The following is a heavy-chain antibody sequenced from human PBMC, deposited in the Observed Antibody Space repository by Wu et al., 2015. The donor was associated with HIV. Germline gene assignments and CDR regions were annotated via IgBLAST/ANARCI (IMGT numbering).Heavy chain of an antibody. V-gene: IGHV1-18*01. D-gene: IGHD2-21*02. J-gene: IGHJ1*01. CDR2: ISPYNGKT. CDR3: ARELPSCHIDCNLYLQY. CDR1: GFTFTSFG. Sequence: QVQLVQSGPEVKKPGASVKVSCKASGFTFTSFGISWLRRAPGQGLEWVGWISPYNGKTNYAQKVQGRVTMTTDTSTRTVHMELRSLRSDDTAVYYCARELPSCHIDCNLYLQYWGQGTLVTVSS.